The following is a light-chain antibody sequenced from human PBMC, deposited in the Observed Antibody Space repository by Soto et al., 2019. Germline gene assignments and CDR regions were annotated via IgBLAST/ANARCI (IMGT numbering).Light chain of an antibody. J-gene: IGKJ1*01. V-gene: IGKV3-20*01. Sequence: EILLTQSPGTLSMSPGERATLSCRASQSITNNYLSWYQQKPGQPPRLLIFGASRRATGIPDRLSGSGSGTDFTLSISRLEPDDFAVFFCQQYATSPWTFGQGTKVDIK. CDR2: GAS. CDR3: QQYATSPWT. CDR1: QSITNNY.